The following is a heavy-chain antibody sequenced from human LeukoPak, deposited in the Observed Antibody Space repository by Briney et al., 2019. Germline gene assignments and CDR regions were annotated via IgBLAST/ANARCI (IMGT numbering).Heavy chain of an antibody. CDR1: GFTFSSYA. CDR3: ATAWDQWLYKKGFDY. J-gene: IGHJ4*02. CDR2: ISGSGGST. V-gene: IGHV3-23*01. Sequence: GGSLRLSCAASGFTFSSYAMSWVRQAPGKGLEWVSAISGSGGSTYYADSVKGQFTISRDNSKNTLYLQMNSLRAEDTAVYYCATAWDQWLYKKGFDYWGQGTLVTVSS. D-gene: IGHD6-19*01.